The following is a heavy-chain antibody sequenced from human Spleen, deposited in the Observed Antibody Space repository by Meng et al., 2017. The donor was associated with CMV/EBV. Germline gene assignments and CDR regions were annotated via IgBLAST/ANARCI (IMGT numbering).Heavy chain of an antibody. V-gene: IGHV1-18*01. CDR1: GYTFTAYG. CDR3: ARDWRYCSSTSCYLFDY. Sequence: ASVKVSCKASGYTFTAYGISWVRQAPGQGLEWMGWISVYNDNTNYAQDLQGRVTMTTDTSTSTAYMELRSLKSDDTAVYYCARDWRYCSSTSCYLFDYWGQGTLVTVSS. D-gene: IGHD2-2*01. CDR2: ISVYNDNT. J-gene: IGHJ4*02.